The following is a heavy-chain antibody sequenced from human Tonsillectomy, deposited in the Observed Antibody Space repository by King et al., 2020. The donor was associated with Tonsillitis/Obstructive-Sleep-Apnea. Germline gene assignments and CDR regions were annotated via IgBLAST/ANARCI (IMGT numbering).Heavy chain of an antibody. CDR3: ARVLTWEWLLKYYYYMDG. Sequence: VQLQQWGAGLLKPSETLSLTCAVYGGSFSGHYWSWIRQPPGKGLEWIGEIDYSGNTNYNPSLGSRVTISVATSKNQFSLKLNSVTAADTAIYFCARVLTWEWLLKYYYYMDGWGKGTTVTVSS. CDR1: GGSFSGHY. D-gene: IGHD3-3*01. V-gene: IGHV4-34*01. CDR2: IDYSGNT. J-gene: IGHJ6*03.